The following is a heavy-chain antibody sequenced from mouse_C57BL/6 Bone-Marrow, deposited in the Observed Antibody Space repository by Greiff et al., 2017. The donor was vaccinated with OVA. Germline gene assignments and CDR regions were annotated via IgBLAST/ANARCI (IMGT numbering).Heavy chain of an antibody. Sequence: QVQLKESGAELVKPGASVKLSCKASGYTFTSYWMHWVKQRPGRGLEWIGRIDPNSGGTKYNEKFKSKATLTVDKPSSTAYMQLSSLTSEDSAVYYCARGVTTVVAFDYWGQGTTLTVSS. CDR2: IDPNSGGT. V-gene: IGHV1-72*01. CDR3: ARGVTTVVAFDY. J-gene: IGHJ2*01. CDR1: GYTFTSYW. D-gene: IGHD1-1*01.